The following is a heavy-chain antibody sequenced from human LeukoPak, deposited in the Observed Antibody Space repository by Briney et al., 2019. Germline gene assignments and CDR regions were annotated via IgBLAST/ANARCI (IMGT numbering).Heavy chain of an antibody. CDR1: GGSFSGYH. D-gene: IGHD6-19*01. V-gene: IGHV4-34*01. Sequence: PSETLSLTCAVYGGSFSGYHWSWIRQPPGKGLEWIGEINHSGSTNYNPSLKSRVTISVDTSKNQFSLKLSSVTAADTAVYYCARGRYSSGWYSYYFDYWGQGTLVTVSS. CDR2: INHSGST. J-gene: IGHJ4*02. CDR3: ARGRYSSGWYSYYFDY.